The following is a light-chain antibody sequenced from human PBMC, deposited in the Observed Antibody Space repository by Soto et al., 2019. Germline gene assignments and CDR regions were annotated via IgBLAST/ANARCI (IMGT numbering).Light chain of an antibody. CDR3: CSYAGSYTYV. CDR1: SSDVGGYNY. J-gene: IGLJ1*01. CDR2: DVI. V-gene: IGLV2-11*01. Sequence: QSVLTQPRSVPGSPGQSVTISCTGTSSDVGGYNYVSWYQQHPGKAPKLMIYDVIKRPSGVPDRFSGSKSGNSASLTISGLQAEDEADYFCCSYAGSYTYVFGTGTKVT.